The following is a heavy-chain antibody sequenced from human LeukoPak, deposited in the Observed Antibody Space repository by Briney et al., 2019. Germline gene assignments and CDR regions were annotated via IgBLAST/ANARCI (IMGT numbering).Heavy chain of an antibody. Sequence: GGSLRLSCAASGFTFSSYEMNWVRQAPGKGLEWVSSISSSSSYIYYADSVKGRFTISRDNAQNSLYLQMNSLKAEDTAVYYCARDFGARGWLDYWGQGTLVTVSS. CDR1: GFTFSSYE. J-gene: IGHJ4*02. CDR3: ARDFGARGWLDY. V-gene: IGHV3-21*01. CDR2: ISSSSSYI. D-gene: IGHD6-19*01.